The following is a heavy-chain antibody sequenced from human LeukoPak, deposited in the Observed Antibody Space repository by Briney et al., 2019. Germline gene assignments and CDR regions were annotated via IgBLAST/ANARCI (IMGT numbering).Heavy chain of an antibody. CDR2: IKQDGSEK. V-gene: IGHV3-7*01. CDR1: GFTFSSYW. D-gene: IGHD1-20*01. J-gene: IGHJ6*02. Sequence: GGSLRLSCAASGFTFSSYWMSWVRQAPGKGLEWVANIKQDGSEKYYVDSVKGRFTISRDNAKNSLYLQMNSQRAEDTAVYYCARSNWNHNYYYYYGMDVWGQGTTVTVSS. CDR3: ARSNWNHNYYYYYGMDV.